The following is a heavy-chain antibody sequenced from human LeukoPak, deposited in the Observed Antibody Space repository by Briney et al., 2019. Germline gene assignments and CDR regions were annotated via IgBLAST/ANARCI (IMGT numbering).Heavy chain of an antibody. J-gene: IGHJ3*02. CDR1: GFTVSSNY. CDR3: ARVSWSDAFDI. Sequence: GGPPRLSCAASGFTVSSNYMSWVRQAPGKGVEWVSVIYSGGYTSYADSVKGRLTISKDNSKNTLSLQMNSLRAEDTAVYYCARVSWSDAFDIWGQGAMVTVSS. CDR2: IYSGGYT. D-gene: IGHD2-8*02. V-gene: IGHV3-53*01.